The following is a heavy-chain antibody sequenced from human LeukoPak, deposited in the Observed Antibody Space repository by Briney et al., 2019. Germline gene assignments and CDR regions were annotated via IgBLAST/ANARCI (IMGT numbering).Heavy chain of an antibody. J-gene: IGHJ5*02. CDR2: IYTSGST. CDR1: GGSISSYY. Sequence: SETLSLTCTVSGGSISSYYWSWIRQPAGKGLEWIGRIYTSGSTNYNPSLKSRVTMSVVASKNQFSLKLSSVTAADTAVYYCARGKRVAAAGTGVWFDPWGQGTLVTVSS. V-gene: IGHV4-4*07. D-gene: IGHD6-13*01. CDR3: ARGKRVAAAGTGVWFDP.